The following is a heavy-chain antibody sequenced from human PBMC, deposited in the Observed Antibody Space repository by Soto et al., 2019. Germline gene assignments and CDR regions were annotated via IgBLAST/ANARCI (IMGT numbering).Heavy chain of an antibody. V-gene: IGHV3-30*18. CDR2: ISYDGSDK. CDR1: EFTFSTYV. Sequence: QVQLVESGGGVVQPGRSLRLSCAASEFTFSTYVMHWVRQAPGKGLEWLALISYDGSDKYYAGSVKGRFTISRDNSKNTLYLQMNSLRAEDTAVYYCAKDYQRLYHNYGMDVWGQGTTVTVSS. CDR3: AKDYQRLYHNYGMDV. J-gene: IGHJ6*02. D-gene: IGHD2-2*01.